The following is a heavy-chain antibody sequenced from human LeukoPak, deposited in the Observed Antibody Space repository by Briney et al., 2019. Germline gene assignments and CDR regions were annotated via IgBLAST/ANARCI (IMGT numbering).Heavy chain of an antibody. J-gene: IGHJ3*02. V-gene: IGHV3-53*01. Sequence: PGGSLRLSCAASWFTVNSNYMSWVRQAPGKGLEWVSVIYSGGSTYFADSVKGRFAISRDNSKNTLYLQMNSLRAEDTAVYYCATALTPTYAFDIWGQGTMVTVSS. CDR3: ATALTPTYAFDI. CDR2: IYSGGST. D-gene: IGHD1-14*01. CDR1: WFTVNSNY.